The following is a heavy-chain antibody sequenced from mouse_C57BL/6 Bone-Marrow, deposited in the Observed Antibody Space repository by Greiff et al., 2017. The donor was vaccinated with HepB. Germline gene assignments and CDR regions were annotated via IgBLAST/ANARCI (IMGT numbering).Heavy chain of an antibody. D-gene: IGHD6-1*01. J-gene: IGHJ4*01. CDR1: GFSINSDCY. Sequence: EVKVIESGPSLVRPSQTLSLTCTVPGFSINSDCYWIWIRQFPGNKLEYIGYTFYSGITYYNPSLESRTYITRDTSKNQFSLKLSSVTTEDTATYYCARAPPSLYYAMDYWGQGTSVTVSS. V-gene: IGHV3-3*01. CDR2: TFYSGIT. CDR3: ARAPPSLYYAMDY.